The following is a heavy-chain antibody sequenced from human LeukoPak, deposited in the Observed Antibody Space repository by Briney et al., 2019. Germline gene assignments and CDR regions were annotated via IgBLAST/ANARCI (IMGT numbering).Heavy chain of an antibody. J-gene: IGHJ4*02. Sequence: GGSLRLSCAASGFTFSNYEMNWVRQAPGKGLEWVSYVSSSGSTIYYADSVKGRFTISRDNAKNSLYLQMNSLRAEDTAVYYCARDGGIAAAGKGCYFDYWGQGTLVTVSS. CDR2: VSSSGSTI. CDR1: GFTFSNYE. CDR3: ARDGGIAAAGKGCYFDY. V-gene: IGHV3-48*03. D-gene: IGHD6-13*01.